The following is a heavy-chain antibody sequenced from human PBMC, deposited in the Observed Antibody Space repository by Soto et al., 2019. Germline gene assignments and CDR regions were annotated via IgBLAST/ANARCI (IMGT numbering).Heavy chain of an antibody. V-gene: IGHV4-31*03. CDR2: IYYSGST. J-gene: IGHJ4*02. D-gene: IGHD1-7*01. Sequence: SETLSLTCTVSGGSISSGGYYWSWIRQHPGRGLEWIGYIYYSGSTYYNPSLKSRVTISVDTSKNQFSLKLSSVTAADTAVYYCAREGITGTRWSGFYFDYWGQGTLVTVSS. CDR1: GGSISSGGYY. CDR3: AREGITGTRWSGFYFDY.